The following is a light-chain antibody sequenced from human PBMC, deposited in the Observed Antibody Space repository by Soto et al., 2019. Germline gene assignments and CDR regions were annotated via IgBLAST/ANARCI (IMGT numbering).Light chain of an antibody. CDR1: SGHSSYI. J-gene: IGLJ3*02. CDR2: LEGSGSY. V-gene: IGLV4-60*02. Sequence: QLVLTQSSSASASLGSSVKLTCTLSSGHSSYIIAWHQQQPGKAPRYLMKLEGSGSYNKGSGVPDRFSGSSSGADRYLTISNLQFEDEADYYCETWDSNIHWVFRGGTQLTVL. CDR3: ETWDSNIHWV.